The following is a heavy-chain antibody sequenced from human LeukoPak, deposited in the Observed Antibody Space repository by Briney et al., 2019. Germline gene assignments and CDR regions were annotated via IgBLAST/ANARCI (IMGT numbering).Heavy chain of an antibody. J-gene: IGHJ4*02. CDR1: GYTFTDYY. Sequence: GASVKVSCKASGYTFTDYYLHWVRQAPGQGLEWMGWINTNTGNPTYAQGFTGRFVFSLDTSVSTAYLQISSLKAEDTAVYYCARGVRSGSYSLQTYYFDYWGQGTLVTVSS. CDR2: INTNTGNP. D-gene: IGHD1-26*01. V-gene: IGHV7-4-1*02. CDR3: ARGVRSGSYSLQTYYFDY.